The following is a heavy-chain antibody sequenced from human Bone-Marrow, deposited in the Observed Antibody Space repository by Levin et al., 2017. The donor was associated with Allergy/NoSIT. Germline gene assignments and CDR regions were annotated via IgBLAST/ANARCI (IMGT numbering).Heavy chain of an antibody. Sequence: GESLKISCKGSGYSFTSYWIGWVRQMPGKGLEWMGIIYPGDSDTRYSPSFQGQVTISADKSITTAYLQWSSLKASDTAMYYCARWVAGGAAAGPIDYWGQGTLVTVSS. V-gene: IGHV5-51*01. D-gene: IGHD6-13*01. CDR3: ARWVAGGAAAGPIDY. J-gene: IGHJ4*02. CDR2: IYPGDSDT. CDR1: GYSFTSYW.